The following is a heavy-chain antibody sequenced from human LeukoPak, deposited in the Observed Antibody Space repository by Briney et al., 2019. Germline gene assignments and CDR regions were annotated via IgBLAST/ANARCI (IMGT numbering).Heavy chain of an antibody. CDR1: GGSISIYY. J-gene: IGHJ5*02. CDR2: IYTSGST. D-gene: IGHD2-2*01. Sequence: SETLSLTCTVSGGSISIYYWSWIRQPAGKGLEWIGRIYTSGSTNYNPSLKSRVTMSVDTSKNQFSLKLSSVTAADTAVYYCARATSTSRTNWFDPWGQGTLVTASS. CDR3: ARATSTSRTNWFDP. V-gene: IGHV4-4*07.